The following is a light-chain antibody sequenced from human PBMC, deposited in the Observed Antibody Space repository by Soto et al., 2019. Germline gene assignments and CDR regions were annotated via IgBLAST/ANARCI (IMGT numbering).Light chain of an antibody. CDR1: SSDVGGYNF. Sequence: QSVLTQPASVSWSPGQSITISCTGTSSDVGGYNFVSWYQQHPGKAPKLMIYDVSNRPSGVSDRFSGSKSGNTASLTIFGLQAEDEADYYCSSYATSILEVFGTGTKVTVL. CDR3: SSYATSILEV. J-gene: IGLJ1*01. V-gene: IGLV2-14*03. CDR2: DVS.